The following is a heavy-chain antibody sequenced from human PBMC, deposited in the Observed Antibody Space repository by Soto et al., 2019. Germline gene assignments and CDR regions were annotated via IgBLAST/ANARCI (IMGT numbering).Heavy chain of an antibody. J-gene: IGHJ6*02. V-gene: IGHV1-18*01. CDR2: ISAYNGNT. CDR1: GYTFTSYG. D-gene: IGHD2-2*02. CDR3: ARDVLIGPDAIGPHYYYNGMDV. Sequence: QVQLVQSGAEVKKPGASVKVSCKASGYTFTSYGISWVRQAPGQGLEWMGWISAYNGNTNYAQKLQGRVTMTTDTSTSTAYMELRSLRSDDTAVYYCARDVLIGPDAIGPHYYYNGMDVWGQGTTVTVSS.